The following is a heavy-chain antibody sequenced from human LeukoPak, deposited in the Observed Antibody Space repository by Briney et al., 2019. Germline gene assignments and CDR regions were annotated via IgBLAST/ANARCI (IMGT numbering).Heavy chain of an antibody. CDR2: ISSSGGST. V-gene: IGHV3-23*01. D-gene: IGHD5-12*01. J-gene: IGHJ3*02. Sequence: GGSLRLPCAASGFIFSDYAMTWVRQAPGKGLEWVAVISSSGGSTYYADSVKGRFTISRDNSKNTLYLQMNSLRAEDTAVYYCAKFRGSGYRDGFDIWGQGTMVTVSS. CDR1: GFIFSDYA. CDR3: AKFRGSGYRDGFDI.